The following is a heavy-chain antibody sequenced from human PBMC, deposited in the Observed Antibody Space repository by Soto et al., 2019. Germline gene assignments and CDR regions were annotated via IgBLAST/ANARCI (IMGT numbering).Heavy chain of an antibody. CDR2: IYPRDSDT. D-gene: IGHD3-3*01. Sequence: GESLKISCKGSGYIFTNYWIAWVRQMPGKGLEWMGIIYPRDSDTRYSPSFQGQVTMSADKSTSIAYPQWSSLKASDTAIYYCAILDQSDQLLFGMDVRGQGTTVTVSS. J-gene: IGHJ6*02. CDR1: GYIFTNYW. V-gene: IGHV5-51*01. CDR3: AILDQSDQLLFGMDV.